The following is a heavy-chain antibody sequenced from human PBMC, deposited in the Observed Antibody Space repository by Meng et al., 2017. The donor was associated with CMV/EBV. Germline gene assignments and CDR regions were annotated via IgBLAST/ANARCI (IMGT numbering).Heavy chain of an antibody. CDR3: ARRRENSYGYYYYGMDV. CDR1: GFTFSSYS. J-gene: IGHJ6*02. D-gene: IGHD5-18*01. Sequence: SCAASGFTFSSYSMNWVRQAPGKGLEWVSSISSSSSYIYYADSVKGRFTISRDNAKNSLYLQMNSLRAEDTAVYYCARRRENSYGYYYYGMDVWGQGTTVTVSS. CDR2: ISSSSSYI. V-gene: IGHV3-21*01.